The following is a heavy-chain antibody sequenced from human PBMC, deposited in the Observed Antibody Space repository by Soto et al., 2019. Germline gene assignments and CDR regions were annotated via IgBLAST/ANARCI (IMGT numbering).Heavy chain of an antibody. D-gene: IGHD3-22*01. CDR3: ARDQLGDYYDSSGYYD. Sequence: SVKVSCKASGGTFSSYAISWVRQAPGQGLEWMGGIIPIFGTANYAQKFQGRVTITADESTSTAYMELSSLRSEDTAVYYCARDQLGDYYDSSGYYDWGQRTLVTVSS. V-gene: IGHV1-69*13. CDR1: GGTFSSYA. CDR2: IIPIFGTA. J-gene: IGHJ4*02.